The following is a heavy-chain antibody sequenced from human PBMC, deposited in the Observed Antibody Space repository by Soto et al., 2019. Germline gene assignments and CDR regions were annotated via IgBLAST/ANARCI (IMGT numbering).Heavy chain of an antibody. Sequence: SETLSLTCTVSGDSISGGDYYWNWIRQPPDKGLEWIGYIYYSGSTYYNPSLKSRVTMSVDTSKNQFSLNLTSVTAADTAVYYCAREWGVGVEAGRLYYYYGMDVWGQGTTVTVSS. V-gene: IGHV4-30-4*01. D-gene: IGHD2-15*01. CDR3: AREWGVGVEAGRLYYYYGMDV. CDR2: IYYSGST. J-gene: IGHJ6*01. CDR1: GDSISGGDYY.